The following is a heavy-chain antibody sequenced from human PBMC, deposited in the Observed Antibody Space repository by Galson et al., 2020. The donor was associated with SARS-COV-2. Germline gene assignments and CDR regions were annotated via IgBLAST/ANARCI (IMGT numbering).Heavy chain of an antibody. CDR1: GFTLNNAW. J-gene: IGHJ4*02. CDR2: IKSKIDGGAI. Sequence: GGSLRLSCAVSGFTLNNAWMNWVRQVPGKGLEWVGRIKSKIDGGAIDYAAPVKGRFSMSRDDSKNTLYLQMNSLKTEDTAVYYCTTDDPNLGFGEGIEYGGQGTLVTVSS. CDR3: TTDDPNLGFGEGIEY. V-gene: IGHV3-15*01. D-gene: IGHD3-10*01.